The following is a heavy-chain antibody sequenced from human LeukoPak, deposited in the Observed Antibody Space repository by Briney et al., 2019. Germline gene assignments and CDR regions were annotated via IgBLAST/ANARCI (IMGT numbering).Heavy chain of an antibody. D-gene: IGHD3-10*01. CDR3: ARDHHYDGSGSYYKGGFDY. Sequence: PSETLSLTCTVSGGSISSYYWSWIRQPPGKGLEWIGYIYYSGSTNYNPSLKSRVTISVDTSKNQFSLRLSSVTAADTAVYYCARDHHYDGSGSYYKGGFDYWGQGTLVTVSS. J-gene: IGHJ4*02. V-gene: IGHV4-59*01. CDR1: GGSISSYY. CDR2: IYYSGST.